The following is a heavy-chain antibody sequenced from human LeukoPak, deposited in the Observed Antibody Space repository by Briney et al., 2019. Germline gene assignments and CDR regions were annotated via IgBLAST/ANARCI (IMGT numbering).Heavy chain of an antibody. V-gene: IGHV4-39*01. Sequence: NPSETLSLTCTVSGASISSSGYYWGWIRQPPGKGLEWLGRIYYSGSTYYNPSLKSRVTISVDTSKNQFSLRLSSVTAADTALYYCARHDFQRDSSGWNLDYWGQGTLVTVSS. D-gene: IGHD6-19*01. CDR1: GASISSSGYY. J-gene: IGHJ4*02. CDR3: ARHDFQRDSSGWNLDY. CDR2: IYYSGST.